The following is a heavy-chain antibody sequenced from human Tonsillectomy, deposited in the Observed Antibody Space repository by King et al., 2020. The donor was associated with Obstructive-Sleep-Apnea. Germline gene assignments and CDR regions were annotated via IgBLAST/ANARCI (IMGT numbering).Heavy chain of an antibody. CDR1: GFSLSNARMG. J-gene: IGHJ3*02. V-gene: IGHV2-26*01. CDR2: IFSNDEK. CDR3: ARIDYYYDSSGYYVHAFDI. Sequence: TLKESGPVLVKPTETLTLTCTVSGFSLSNARMGVSWIRQPPGKALEWLAHIFSNDEKSYSTSLKSRLTISKDPSKSQVVLTMTNMDPVDTATYYCARIDYYYDSSGYYVHAFDIWGQGTMVTVSS. D-gene: IGHD3-22*01.